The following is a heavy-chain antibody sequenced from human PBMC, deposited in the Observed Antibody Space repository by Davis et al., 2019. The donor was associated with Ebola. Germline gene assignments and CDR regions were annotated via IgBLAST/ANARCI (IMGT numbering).Heavy chain of an antibody. CDR2: IYYSGST. D-gene: IGHD2-2*01. V-gene: IGHV4-39*01. CDR3: ARGGYCSSTSCYGGYYYYGMDV. J-gene: IGHJ6*02. CDR1: GGSISSSSYY. Sequence: GSLRLSCTVSGGSISSSSYYWGWIRQPPGKGLEWIGSIYYSGSTYYNPSLKSRVTISVDTSKNQFSLKLSSVTAADTAVYYCARGGYCSSTSCYGGYYYYGMDVWGQGTTVTVSS.